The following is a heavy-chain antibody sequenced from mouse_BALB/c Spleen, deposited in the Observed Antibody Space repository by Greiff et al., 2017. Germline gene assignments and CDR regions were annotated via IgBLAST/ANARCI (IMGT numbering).Heavy chain of an antibody. D-gene: IGHD1-1*01. CDR2: ISSVSSTI. V-gene: IGHV5-17*02. CDR1: GFTFSSFG. Sequence: EVHLVESGGGLVQPGGSRKLSCAASGFTFSSFGMHWVRQAPEKGLEWVAYISSVSSTIYYADTVKGRFTISRDNPKNTLFLQMTSLRSEDTAMYYCARSADTYITTVVATDAMDYWGQGTSVTVSS. J-gene: IGHJ4*01. CDR3: ARSADTYITTVVATDAMDY.